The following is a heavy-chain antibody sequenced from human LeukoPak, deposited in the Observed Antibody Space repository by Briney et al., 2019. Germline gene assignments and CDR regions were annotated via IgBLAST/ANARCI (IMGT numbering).Heavy chain of an antibody. D-gene: IGHD3-22*01. Sequence: AETLRLTWAVPALTLSTPDNDCFLQAPGKGLEWLSYIGTIGSPIYYPDSVKGRLTISRDNARNSLCLQVNSLRVEDTAVYYSPSFYESSGRDYWAQGTLVTASS. V-gene: IGHV3-48*03. J-gene: IGHJ4*02. CDR1: ALTLSTPD. CDR2: IGTIGSPI. CDR3: PSFYESSGRDY.